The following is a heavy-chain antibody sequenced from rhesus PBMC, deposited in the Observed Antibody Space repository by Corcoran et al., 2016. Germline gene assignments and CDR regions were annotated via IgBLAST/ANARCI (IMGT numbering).Heavy chain of an antibody. V-gene: IGHV4S10*01. J-gene: IGHJ4*01. Sequence: QVQLQESGPGVVKPSETLSLTCAVSGGSTSDSYRWSWIRQPPGKGPEWIGYLYGSSTSTNYNPSLKSRVTISKDTSKNQFSLKLSSVTAADTAVYYCASAYSGGWASYYFDYWGQGVLVTVSS. CDR2: LYGSSTST. CDR3: ASAYSGGWASYYFDY. D-gene: IGHD6-37*01. CDR1: GGSTSDSYR.